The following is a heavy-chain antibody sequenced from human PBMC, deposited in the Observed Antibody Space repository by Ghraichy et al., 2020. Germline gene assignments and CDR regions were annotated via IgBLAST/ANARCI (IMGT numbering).Heavy chain of an antibody. D-gene: IGHD6-13*01. Sequence: GESLNISCAASGFTFNTYTMNWVRQAPGKGLEWVSYISSSSSAIYYADSVKGRFTISRDNAKSSLFLQMNSLRDEDTAVYYCVRIAAAYYFYGMDVWGQGTTVTVSS. CDR1: GFTFNTYT. CDR3: VRIAAAYYFYGMDV. J-gene: IGHJ6*02. CDR2: ISSSSSAI. V-gene: IGHV3-48*02.